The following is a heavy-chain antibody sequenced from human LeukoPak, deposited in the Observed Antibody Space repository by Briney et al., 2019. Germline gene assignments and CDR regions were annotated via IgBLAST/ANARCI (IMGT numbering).Heavy chain of an antibody. J-gene: IGHJ4*02. CDR2: IYHSGST. Sequence: NTSETLSLTCTVSGYSISNGYYWGWIRQPPGKGLEWIGSIYHSGSTYYNPSLKSRVTISVDTSKNQSSLKLSSVTAADTAVYYCASTGYSSSWYEGQIDYWGQGTLVTVSS. D-gene: IGHD6-13*01. CDR1: GYSISNGYY. V-gene: IGHV4-38-2*02. CDR3: ASTGYSSSWYEGQIDY.